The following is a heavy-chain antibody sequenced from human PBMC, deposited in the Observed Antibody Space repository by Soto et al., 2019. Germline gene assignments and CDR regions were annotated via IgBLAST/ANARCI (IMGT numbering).Heavy chain of an antibody. Sequence: PSQTLSLTCATSGDSVSSNSATWDWIRQSPSRGLEWLGRTYYRSKWYNDYAVSVKSRITINPDTSNNQLSLQLNSVTPDDTAVFFCPRQKGNSGLDSGGKEPRVTVP. D-gene: IGHD5-18*01. CDR3: PRQKGNSGLDS. CDR2: TYYRSKWYN. V-gene: IGHV6-1*01. J-gene: IGHJ5*01. CDR1: GDSVSSNSAT.